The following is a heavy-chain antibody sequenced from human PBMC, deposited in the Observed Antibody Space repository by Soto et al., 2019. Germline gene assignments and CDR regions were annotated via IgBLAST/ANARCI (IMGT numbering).Heavy chain of an antibody. D-gene: IGHD3-16*01. CDR3: ARCGLDYGMDV. J-gene: IGHJ6*02. CDR2: FYPSGNI. CDR1: GGTISSYY. Sequence: PSETLSLTCTVSGGTISSYYWCWIRQPAGKGLEWIGRFYPSGNINYNPSLKSRLTMSGDTPRNQFSLNLTAVTAADTAVYYCARCGLDYGMDVWGQGTTVTVSS. V-gene: IGHV4-4*07.